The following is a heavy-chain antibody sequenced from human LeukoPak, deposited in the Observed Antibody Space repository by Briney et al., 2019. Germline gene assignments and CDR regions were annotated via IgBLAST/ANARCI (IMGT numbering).Heavy chain of an antibody. V-gene: IGHV3-33*01. Sequence: GGSLRLSCVASGFTFSSYGMHWVRQVPGKGLEWVALIWYDGSNKYYSDSVKGRFTISRDNSKNTLYLQMNSLRAEDTAVYYCAREGPRGNSQFDYWGQGTLVTVSS. CDR2: IWYDGSNK. J-gene: IGHJ4*02. CDR1: GFTFSSYG. CDR3: AREGPRGNSQFDY. D-gene: IGHD4-23*01.